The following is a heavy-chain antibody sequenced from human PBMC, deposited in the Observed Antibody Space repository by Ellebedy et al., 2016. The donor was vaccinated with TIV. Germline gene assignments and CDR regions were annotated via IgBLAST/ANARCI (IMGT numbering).Heavy chain of an antibody. D-gene: IGHD6-13*01. J-gene: IGHJ4*02. V-gene: IGHV1-18*01. CDR2: NSGYNGNT. CDR3: ARLSGYSSPFDY. Sequence: AASVKVSCKDSGYTFSSHGISWVRQAPGQGLEWMGWNSGYNGNTNYAQKLQGRVTMTADTSTSTAYMELRGLTSDDTAVYYCARLSGYSSPFDYWGQGTLVTVSS. CDR1: GYTFSSHG.